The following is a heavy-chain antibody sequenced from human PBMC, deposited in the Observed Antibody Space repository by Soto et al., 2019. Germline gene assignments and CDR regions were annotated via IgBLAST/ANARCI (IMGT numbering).Heavy chain of an antibody. CDR1: GFTFSSYW. CDR3: ARDRVVTVGWFDP. Sequence: EVQLVESGGGLVQPGGSLRLSCAASGFTFSSYWMHWVRQAPGKGLVWVSRINSDGSSTSYADSVKGRFTISRDNAKNTLSLQMNSLRAADTAVYYCARDRVVTVGWFDPWGQGTLVTVSS. CDR2: INSDGSST. D-gene: IGHD3-10*01. J-gene: IGHJ5*02. V-gene: IGHV3-74*01.